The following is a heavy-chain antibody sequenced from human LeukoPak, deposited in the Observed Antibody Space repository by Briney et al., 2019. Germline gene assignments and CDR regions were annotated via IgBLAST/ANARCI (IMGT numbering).Heavy chain of an antibody. D-gene: IGHD4-17*01. CDR2: IDSGGST. CDR1: GFPVCSNY. CDR3: ARAVTTSPG. J-gene: IGHJ4*02. Sequence: GGSLRLSCAASGFPVCSNYKSWPPQAPGKGLEWFSVIDSGGSTYYADSVKRRFTISRDNSKNTLYLQMNRLRAEDTAVYYCARAVTTSPGWGQGTLVTVSS. V-gene: IGHV3-53*01.